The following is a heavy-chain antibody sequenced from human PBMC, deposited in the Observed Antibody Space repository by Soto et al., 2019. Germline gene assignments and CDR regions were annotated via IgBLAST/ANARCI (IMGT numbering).Heavy chain of an antibody. CDR2: IYYSGST. Sequence: PSETLSLTCTVSGGSISSGGYYWSWIRQHPGKGLEWIGYIYYSGSTDYNPSLKSRVTISVDTSKNQFSLKLSSVTAADTAVYYCAREDSSSWYWFDPWGQGTLVTVPQ. D-gene: IGHD6-13*01. J-gene: IGHJ5*02. CDR1: GGSISSGGYY. V-gene: IGHV4-31*03. CDR3: AREDSSSWYWFDP.